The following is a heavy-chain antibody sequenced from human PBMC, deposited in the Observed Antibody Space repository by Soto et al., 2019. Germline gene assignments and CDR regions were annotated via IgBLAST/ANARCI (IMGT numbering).Heavy chain of an antibody. CDR3: AKIHKFNPQSSGWANRFDY. V-gene: IGHV3-23*01. Sequence: EVQLLESGGGLVQPGGSLRLSCAASGFTFSNYGMTWVRQAPGKGLEWVSGMSRDGGVTDYTDSVKGRFTISRDISKNTLYLQMNSLRGEDTAVYYCAKIHKFNPQSSGWANRFDYWGQGTLVTVSS. D-gene: IGHD6-19*01. CDR1: GFTFSNYG. J-gene: IGHJ4*02. CDR2: MSRDGGVT.